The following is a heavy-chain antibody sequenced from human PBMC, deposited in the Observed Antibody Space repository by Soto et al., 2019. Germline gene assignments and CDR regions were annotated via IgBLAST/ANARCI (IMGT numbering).Heavy chain of an antibody. J-gene: IGHJ6*04. CDR2: ISYDGSNK. V-gene: IGHV3-30*18. Sequence: QVQLVESGGGVVQPGRSLRLSCAASGFTFSSYGMHWVRQAPGKGLEWVAVISYDGSNKYYADSVKGRFTISRDNSKNTLYLQMNSLRAEDTAVYYCAKDMDIVVVPAALDVWGKGTTVTVSS. CDR3: AKDMDIVVVPAALDV. D-gene: IGHD2-2*03. CDR1: GFTFSSYG.